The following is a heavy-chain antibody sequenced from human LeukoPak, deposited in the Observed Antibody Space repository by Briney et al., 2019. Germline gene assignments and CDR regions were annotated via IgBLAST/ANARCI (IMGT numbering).Heavy chain of an antibody. CDR3: AREVRGTYLDY. D-gene: IGHD4/OR15-4a*01. V-gene: IGHV3-48*02. CDR1: GLTFSSYT. CDR2: TSSGGGSI. Sequence: GGSLRLSCAASGLTFSSYTMNWVRQAPGQGLEWVSYTSSGGGSIFYADSVKGRFSISRDNAKNSLYLQMNSLRDDDTAVYFCAREVRGTYLDYWGQGTLVTVSS. J-gene: IGHJ4*02.